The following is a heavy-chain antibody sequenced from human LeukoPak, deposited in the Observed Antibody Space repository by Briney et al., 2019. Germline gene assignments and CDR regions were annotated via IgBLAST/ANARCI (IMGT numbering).Heavy chain of an antibody. D-gene: IGHD4-17*01. J-gene: IGHJ4*02. CDR2: IRYDGSNK. CDR1: GFTFSSYG. Sequence: GGSLRLSCAASGFTFSSYGMHWVRQAPGKGLEWVAFIRYDGSNKYYADSVKGRFTISRDNSKNTLYLQMNSLRAEDTAVYYCAKPFTETTTPDFDYWGQGTLVTVSS. V-gene: IGHV3-30*02. CDR3: AKPFTETTTPDFDY.